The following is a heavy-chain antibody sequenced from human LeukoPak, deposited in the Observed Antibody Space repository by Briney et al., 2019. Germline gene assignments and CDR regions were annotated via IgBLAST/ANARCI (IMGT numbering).Heavy chain of an antibody. Sequence: GGSLRLSCSAFGFVFRTHAMHWVRQAPGKGLEWVAMIWRGGNNKYYGDSVKGRFTISRDDSRSKVFLQMDTLSAEDTAVYYCTMDPPDSGWAFWSWGQGALVTVFS. CDR3: TMDPPDSGWAFWS. CDR2: IWRGGNNK. V-gene: IGHV3-33*01. D-gene: IGHD6-19*01. CDR1: GFVFRTHA. J-gene: IGHJ5*02.